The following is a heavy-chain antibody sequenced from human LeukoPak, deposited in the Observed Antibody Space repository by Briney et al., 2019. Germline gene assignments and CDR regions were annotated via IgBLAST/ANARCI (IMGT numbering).Heavy chain of an antibody. CDR2: ISSSGSTI. J-gene: IGHJ6*04. CDR3: AELGITMIGGV. V-gene: IGHV3-48*03. D-gene: IGHD3-10*02. Sequence: GGSLRLSCTASRFTFSDYAMNWVRQAPGKGLEGVSYISSSGSTIYYADSVKGRFTISRDNAKNSLYLQMNSLRAEDTAVYYCAELGITMIGGVWGKGTTVTISS. CDR1: RFTFSDYA.